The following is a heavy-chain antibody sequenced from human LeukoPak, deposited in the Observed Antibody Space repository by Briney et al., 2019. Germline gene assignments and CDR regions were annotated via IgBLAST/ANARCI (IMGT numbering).Heavy chain of an antibody. CDR3: TKLARAPRDFDY. V-gene: IGHV3-72*01. CDR1: GFTFSDHY. Sequence: GGSLRLSCAASGFTFSDHYIDWVRQAPGKGLEWVGRSRDKGNSYTTAYAASVRGRFTISRDDSKNSLYLQMNSLKIEDTAVYYCTKLARAPRDFDYRGQGTLVTVSS. J-gene: IGHJ4*01. CDR2: SRDKGNSYTT. D-gene: IGHD3-10*01.